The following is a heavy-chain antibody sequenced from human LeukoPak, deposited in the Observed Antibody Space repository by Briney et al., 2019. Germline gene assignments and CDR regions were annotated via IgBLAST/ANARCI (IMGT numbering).Heavy chain of an antibody. D-gene: IGHD5-18*01. V-gene: IGHV4-4*07. Sequence: SETLSLTCTVSGGSISSYYWSWIRQPAGKGLEWIGRIYTSGSTNYNPSLKSRVTISVDKSKNQFSLKLSSVTAADTAVYYCARGYSYGYYFDYWGQGTLVTVSS. CDR1: GGSISSYY. CDR2: IYTSGST. J-gene: IGHJ4*02. CDR3: ARGYSYGYYFDY.